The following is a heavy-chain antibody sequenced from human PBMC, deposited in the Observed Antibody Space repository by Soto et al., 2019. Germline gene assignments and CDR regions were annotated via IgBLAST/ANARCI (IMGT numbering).Heavy chain of an antibody. CDR1: GYRFSSYG. Sequence: APVKVSCKASGYRFSSYGISWVRQAPGQGLEWLGWISPYNDDTKYAQKLQGRVTMTTDTSTRTAYMVLRSLRSDDTAVYFCARGGYYDSSGSRNYHYYGMDVWGQGTTVTVSS. CDR3: ARGGYYDSSGSRNYHYYGMDV. V-gene: IGHV1-18*01. J-gene: IGHJ6*02. D-gene: IGHD3-22*01. CDR2: ISPYNDDT.